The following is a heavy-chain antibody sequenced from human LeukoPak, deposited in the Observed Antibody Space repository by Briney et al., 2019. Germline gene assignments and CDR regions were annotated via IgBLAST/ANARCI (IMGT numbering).Heavy chain of an antibody. J-gene: IGHJ4*02. CDR2: ISYDGSNK. CDR1: GFTFSSYA. Sequence: GGSLRLSCAASGFTFSSYAMHWVRQAPGKGLEWVAVISYDGSNKYYADSVTGRFTISRDNSKNTLYLQMNSLRAEDTAVYYCARAHVDYEFFDYWGQGTLVTVSS. D-gene: IGHD4-17*01. CDR3: ARAHVDYEFFDY. V-gene: IGHV3-30*04.